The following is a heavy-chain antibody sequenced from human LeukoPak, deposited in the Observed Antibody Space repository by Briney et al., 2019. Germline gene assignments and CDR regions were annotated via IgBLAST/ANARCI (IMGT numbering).Heavy chain of an antibody. V-gene: IGHV1-69*13. D-gene: IGHD7-27*01. CDR2: IIPIFGTA. CDR1: GGTFSSYA. J-gene: IGHJ6*02. CDR3: ARDRWGPGDPANYYGIDV. Sequence: SVKVSCKASGGTFSSYAISWVRQAPGQGLEWMGGIIPIFGTANYAQKFQGRVTITADESTSTAYMELRSLRSDDTAVYYCARDRWGPGDPANYYGIDVWGQGTTVTVSS.